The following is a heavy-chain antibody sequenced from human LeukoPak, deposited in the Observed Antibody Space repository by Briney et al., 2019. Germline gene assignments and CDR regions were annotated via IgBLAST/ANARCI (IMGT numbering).Heavy chain of an antibody. Sequence: GGSLRLSCAASEFTFSAYWMHWVRQAPGKGLVWVSRIRGDGSMTNHADSVKGRFTISRDNAKNTLYLQMNSLRAEDTAAYYCAKDLYNWNDLGYWGQGTLVTVSS. V-gene: IGHV3-74*01. CDR2: IRGDGSMT. CDR3: AKDLYNWNDLGY. CDR1: EFTFSAYW. J-gene: IGHJ4*02. D-gene: IGHD1-1*01.